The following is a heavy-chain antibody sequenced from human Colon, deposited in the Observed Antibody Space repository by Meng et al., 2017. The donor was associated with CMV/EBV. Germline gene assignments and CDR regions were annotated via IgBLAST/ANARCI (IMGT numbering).Heavy chain of an antibody. CDR3: GAEPTYVYDSSGYYYPDY. D-gene: IGHD3-22*01. CDR1: INTGDYY. V-gene: IGHV4-30-4*01. J-gene: IGHJ4*02. Sequence: INTGDYYWSWIRQPPGKGLEWIGYIYHSGSTLYNPSLQSRVTISVDKSKNQFSLNLSSVTAADTAMYFCGAEPTYVYDSSGYYYPDYWGQGTLVTVSS. CDR2: IYHSGST.